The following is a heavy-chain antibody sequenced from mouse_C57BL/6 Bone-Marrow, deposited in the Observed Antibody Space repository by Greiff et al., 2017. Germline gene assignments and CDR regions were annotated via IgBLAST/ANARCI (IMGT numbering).Heavy chain of an antibody. J-gene: IGHJ3*01. Sequence: VQGVESGAELMKPGASVKLSCKATGYTFTGYWIEWVKQRPGHGLEWIGEILPGSGSTNYNEKFKGKATFTADTSSNTAYMQLSSLTTEDSAIYYCASPSYYYGSSYDWFAYWGQGTLVTVSA. CDR2: ILPGSGST. D-gene: IGHD1-1*01. CDR1: GYTFTGYW. CDR3: ASPSYYYGSSYDWFAY. V-gene: IGHV1-9*01.